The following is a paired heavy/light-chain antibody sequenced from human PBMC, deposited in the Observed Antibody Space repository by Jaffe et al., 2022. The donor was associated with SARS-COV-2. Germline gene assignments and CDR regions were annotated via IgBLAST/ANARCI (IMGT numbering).Heavy chain of an antibody. CDR3: AKLRGHNYDHFEY. CDR1: GFRFGSSW. V-gene: IGHV5-51*01. CDR2: IYCGDSDT. Sequence: EVQLEQSGAEVRKPGEFLKISCQGSGFRFGSSWIGWVRQMPGKGLEWMGIIYCGDSDTRYNPSVQGQVTMSADKSSSTAFLQWDSLQASDTAIYYCAKLRGHNYDHFEYWGQGTLITVSS. D-gene: IGHD5-12*01. J-gene: IGHJ4*02.
Light chain of an antibody. CDR2: AAS. Sequence: DIQLTQSPSFLSASVGDRVTITCRASQGITTYLAWYQQKPGKAPKVLIYAASILQSGVPSRFSGSGSGTEFTLRIDGLQPEDFATYSCQQLHSYPHTFGQGTTLEIK. CDR3: QQLHSYPHT. J-gene: IGKJ2*01. V-gene: IGKV1-9*01. CDR1: QGITTY.